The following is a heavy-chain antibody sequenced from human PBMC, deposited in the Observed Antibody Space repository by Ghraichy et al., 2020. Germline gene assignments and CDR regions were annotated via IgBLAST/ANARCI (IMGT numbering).Heavy chain of an antibody. V-gene: IGHV4-39*01. Sequence: SETLSLTCTVSGGSISSSSYYWGWIRQPPGKGLEWIGSIYYSGSTYYNPSLKSRVTISVDTSKNQFSLKLSSVTAADTAVYYCARGEVYYYDSSGYFSAFDYWGQGTLVTVSS. D-gene: IGHD3-22*01. J-gene: IGHJ4*02. CDR2: IYYSGST. CDR1: GGSISSSSYY. CDR3: ARGEVYYYDSSGYFSAFDY.